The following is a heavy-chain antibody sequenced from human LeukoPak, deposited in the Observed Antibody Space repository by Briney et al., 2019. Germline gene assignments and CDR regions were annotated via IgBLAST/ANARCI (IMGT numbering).Heavy chain of an antibody. CDR2: ISSSASTI. J-gene: IGHJ3*02. CDR1: GFTFSRYE. D-gene: IGHD6-19*01. CDR3: SRAHTGYSRAWDDAFDI. V-gene: IGHV3-48*03. Sequence: PGGSLRLSCAASGFTFSRYEMKWVRPAPGKGLEWVSYISSSASTIYYADSVKGRFTISRDNAKNSLYLQMNRLRSEDPAVYFCSRAHTGYSRAWDDAFDIWGHGTMVTVSS.